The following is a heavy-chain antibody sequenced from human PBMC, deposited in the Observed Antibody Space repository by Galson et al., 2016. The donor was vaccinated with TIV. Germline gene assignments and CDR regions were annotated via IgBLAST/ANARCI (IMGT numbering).Heavy chain of an antibody. J-gene: IGHJ4*02. CDR3: AVWSNIYYFAL. V-gene: IGHV1-46*01. D-gene: IGHD2-21*01. Sequence: SVKVSCKASGYTFISYYMHWVRQAPGQGLEWVGVIDPSGGGTTYAQKFQGRVTMTRDTSTSTVYMELSSLRSDDMAVFYCAVWSNIYYFALWGQGTLITVSS. CDR1: GYTFISYY. CDR2: IDPSGGGT.